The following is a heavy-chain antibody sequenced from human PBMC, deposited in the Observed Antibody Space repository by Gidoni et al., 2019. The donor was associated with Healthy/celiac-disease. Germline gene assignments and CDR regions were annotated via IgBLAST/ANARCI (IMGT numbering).Heavy chain of an antibody. V-gene: IGHV5-51*01. J-gene: IGHJ4*02. CDR3: ARHYKHGSGSD. D-gene: IGHD3-10*01. CDR1: GYSFTSYW. CDR2: IYPGGSDT. Sequence: EVQLVRSGAEVKRPGVCLNISCKGSGYSFTSYWIGRVRQMPGKGLDWMGIIYPGGSDTRYSPSCQGQVTISAYKSISTAYLQWSSLKASDTAMYYCARHYKHGSGSDWGQGTLVTVSS.